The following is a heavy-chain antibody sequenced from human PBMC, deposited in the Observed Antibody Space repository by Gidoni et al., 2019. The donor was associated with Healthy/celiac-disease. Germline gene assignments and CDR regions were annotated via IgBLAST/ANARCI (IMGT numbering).Heavy chain of an antibody. CDR3: ARSRYCSSTSCYDYYYYGMDV. D-gene: IGHD2-2*01. CDR1: GYTFTSYD. CDR2: MNPNSGNT. Sequence: QVQLVQSGAEVKKPGASVTVSCKASGYTFTSYDINWVRQATGQGLEWVGWMNPNSGNTGYAQKFQGIVTMTRNTAISTAYMELSSLRSEDTAVYYCARSRYCSSTSCYDYYYYGMDVWGQGTTVTVSS. V-gene: IGHV1-8*01. J-gene: IGHJ6*02.